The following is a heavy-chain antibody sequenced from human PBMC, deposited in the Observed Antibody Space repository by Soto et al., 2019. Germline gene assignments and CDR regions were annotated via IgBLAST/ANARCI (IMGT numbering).Heavy chain of an antibody. D-gene: IGHD2-21*02. Sequence: XDSLTISCKGSGYSFTSYWISLVRQMPGKGLEWMGRIDPSDSYTNYSPSFQGHVTISADKSISTAYLQWSSLKASDTAMYYCARPRGGDGPPYGMDVWGQGTTVTVSS. CDR2: IDPSDSYT. J-gene: IGHJ6*02. CDR3: ARPRGGDGPPYGMDV. CDR1: GYSFTSYW. V-gene: IGHV5-10-1*01.